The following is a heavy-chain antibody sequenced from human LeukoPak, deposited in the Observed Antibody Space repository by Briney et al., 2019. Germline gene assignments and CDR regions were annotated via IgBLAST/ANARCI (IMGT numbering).Heavy chain of an antibody. CDR3: ARDGVGYYDSSGYYLFDY. J-gene: IGHJ4*02. CDR2: IIPIFGTA. V-gene: IGHV1-69*05. Sequence: SVKVSCKASGGTFSSYAISWVRQAPGQGLERLGRIIPIFGTANYAQKFQGRVTITTDESTSTAYMELSSLRSEDTAVYYCARDGVGYYDSSGYYLFDYWGQGTLVTVSS. CDR1: GGTFSSYA. D-gene: IGHD3-22*01.